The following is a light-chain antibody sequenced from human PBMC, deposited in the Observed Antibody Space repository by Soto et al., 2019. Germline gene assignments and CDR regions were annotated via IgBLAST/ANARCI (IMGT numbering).Light chain of an antibody. CDR1: SSDIGGYKY. CDR2: DVS. Sequence: QSALTQPASVSGSPGQSITIYCTGSSSDIGGYKYVSWYQQHPGKAPKLMISDVSSRPSGVSDRFSGSQSGNTASLTISGLQAGDEATYYCSSYTTSGTLVVFGGGTKLTVL. V-gene: IGLV2-14*03. CDR3: SSYTTSGTLVV. J-gene: IGLJ2*01.